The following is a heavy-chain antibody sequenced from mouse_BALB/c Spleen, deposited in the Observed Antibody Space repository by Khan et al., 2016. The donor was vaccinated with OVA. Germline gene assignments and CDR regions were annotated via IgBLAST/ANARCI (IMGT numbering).Heavy chain of an antibody. J-gene: IGHJ3*01. CDR2: IYPGSNNT. V-gene: IGHV1-81*01. CDR3: ARGGYGTSGAY. D-gene: IGHD1-1*01. CDR1: GYTFTDYV. Sequence: QVQLQQSGPGLVKPGASVKMSCKASGYTFTDYVLTWVKQRTGQGLEWIGEIYPGSNNTYYNEKFKGKATLTADKSSNTAYIQLSSLTFEDSAVYFCARGGYGTSGAYWGQGTLVTVSA.